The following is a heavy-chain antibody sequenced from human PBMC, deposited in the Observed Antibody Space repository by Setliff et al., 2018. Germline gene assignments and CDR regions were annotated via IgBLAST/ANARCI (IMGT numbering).Heavy chain of an antibody. D-gene: IGHD3-22*01. J-gene: IGHJ4*02. V-gene: IGHV5-51*01. Sequence: GESLKISCKGSGYSFTSYWIGWVRQMPGKGLEWMGIIYPGDPDTRYSPSFQGQVTISADKSISTAYLQWSSLKASDTAMYYCARESYDSSGYIYYFDYWGQGTLVTVSS. CDR3: ARESYDSSGYIYYFDY. CDR2: IYPGDPDT. CDR1: GYSFTSYW.